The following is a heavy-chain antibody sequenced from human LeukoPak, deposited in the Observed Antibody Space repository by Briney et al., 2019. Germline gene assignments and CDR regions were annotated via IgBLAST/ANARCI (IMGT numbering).Heavy chain of an antibody. J-gene: IGHJ4*02. CDR1: GYAFSTSG. CDR3: TRSLVF. CDR2: ISAVNGNT. D-gene: IGHD3-10*01. Sequence: ASVKVSCMASGYAFSTSGITWVRQAPGRGLEWIGWISAVNGNTSYAEKFLDRVTMTTEPATSTAYMELGSLTSDDTAVYFCTRSLVFWGQGTQVTVSP. V-gene: IGHV1-18*01.